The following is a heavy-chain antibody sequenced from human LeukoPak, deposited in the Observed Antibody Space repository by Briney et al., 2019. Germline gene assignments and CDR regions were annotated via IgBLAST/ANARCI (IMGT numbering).Heavy chain of an antibody. J-gene: IGHJ5*02. CDR3: ARGGYGSGSNWFDP. D-gene: IGHD3-10*01. V-gene: IGHV4-4*07. CDR2: IYTSGST. CDR1: GGSISSYY. Sequence: PSETLSLTCTVSGGSISSYYWSWIRQPAGKGLEWIGRIYTSGSTNHNPSLKSRVTMSVDTSKNQFSLKLGSVTAADTAVYYCARGGYGSGSNWFDPWGQGTLVTVSS.